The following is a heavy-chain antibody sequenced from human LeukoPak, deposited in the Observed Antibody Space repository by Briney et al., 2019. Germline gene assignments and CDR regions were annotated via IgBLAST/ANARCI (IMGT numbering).Heavy chain of an antibody. CDR2: ISGSGDNT. Sequence: PGGSLRLSCAASGFTFSSFSSYAMSWVRQAPGKGLEWVSTISGSGDNTYYADSVKGRFTVSRDNSKNTLYLQMNSLRAEDTAVYYCAKERIGYFDYWGQGTLVTVSS. D-gene: IGHD2-15*01. CDR3: AKERIGYFDY. CDR1: GFTFSSFSSYA. V-gene: IGHV3-23*01. J-gene: IGHJ4*02.